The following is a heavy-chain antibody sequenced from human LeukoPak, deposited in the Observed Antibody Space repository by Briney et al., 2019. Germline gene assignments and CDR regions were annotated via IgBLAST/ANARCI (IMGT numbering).Heavy chain of an antibody. V-gene: IGHV4-39*01. CDR3: VRHRQWLLFPDY. D-gene: IGHD6-19*01. J-gene: IGHJ4*02. Sequence: SETLSLTCAVSGDSISINYNWGWIRQPPGKGLEWIGSIFYSGATYYSPSLKSRVTISVDTSKNQFSLKLSSMTAADTAVYYCVRHRQWLLFPDYWGQGTLVTVSS. CDR1: GDSISINYN. CDR2: IFYSGAT.